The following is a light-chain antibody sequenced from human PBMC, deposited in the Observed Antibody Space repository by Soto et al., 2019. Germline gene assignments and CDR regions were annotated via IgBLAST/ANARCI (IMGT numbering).Light chain of an antibody. CDR3: QQGIT. CDR2: DAS. V-gene: IGKV1-33*01. Sequence: DIQMTQSPSSLSASVGDRVTITCQASQDISNYLNWYQQNPGKAPKLLIYDASNLETGVPSRFSGSGSGTDFTFTISSLQPEDIATYYCQQGITFGGGTKVEIK. J-gene: IGKJ4*01. CDR1: QDISNY.